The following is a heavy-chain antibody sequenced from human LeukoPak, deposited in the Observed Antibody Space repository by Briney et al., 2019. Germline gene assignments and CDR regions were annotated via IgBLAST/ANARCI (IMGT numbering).Heavy chain of an antibody. V-gene: IGHV4-38-2*02. CDR2: IYDSGTT. Sequence: PSETLSLTCTVSGYSVSGPYYWGWIRQPPGRGLEWIGTIYDSGTTYYNPSLKSRVTISIGTSKNQFSLNLSSVTAADTAVYYCARHQYYDSRGSHYYSYYYMDFWGKGTTVTVSS. D-gene: IGHD3-22*01. J-gene: IGHJ6*03. CDR3: ARHQYYDSRGSHYYSYYYMDF. CDR1: GYSVSGPYY.